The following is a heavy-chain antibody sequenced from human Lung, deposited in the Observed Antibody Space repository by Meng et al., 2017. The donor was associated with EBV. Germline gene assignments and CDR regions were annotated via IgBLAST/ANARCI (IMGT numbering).Heavy chain of an antibody. J-gene: IGHJ4*02. Sequence: QVQLVQSVPEVMKPGASLMMSCSTSGYTFTDFFLHRVRQAPGQGLEWLGTINCYTSGTAYARKFQGRITLTRDTSTTTVYMDLGSLGSDDTAFYYCAREKSPGHFDYFGQGILVTVSS. CDR3: AREKSPGHFDY. CDR2: INCYTSGT. CDR1: GYTFTDFF. V-gene: IGHV1-46*01.